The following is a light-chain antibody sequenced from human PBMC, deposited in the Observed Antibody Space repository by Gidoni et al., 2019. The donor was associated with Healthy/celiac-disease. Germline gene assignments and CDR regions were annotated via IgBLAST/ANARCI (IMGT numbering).Light chain of an antibody. Sequence: IQMTQSPSSLSASVGDRVTITCRASPSISNYLNWYQQKPGKAPKLLIYAASSLQSGVPSRFSGSGSGTDFTLTISSLQPEDFATYYCQQYYSTPPTFGQGTKLEIK. CDR3: QQYYSTPPT. V-gene: IGKV1-39*01. CDR1: PSISNY. CDR2: AAS. J-gene: IGKJ2*01.